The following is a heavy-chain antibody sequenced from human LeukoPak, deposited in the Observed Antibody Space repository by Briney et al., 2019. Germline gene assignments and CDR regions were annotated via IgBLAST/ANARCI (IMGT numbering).Heavy chain of an antibody. CDR1: GYTFTGYY. D-gene: IGHD6-19*01. Sequence: ASVKVSCKASGYTFTGYYMHWVRQAPGQGLEWMGWINPNSGGTNYAQKFRGRVTMTRDTSISTAYMELSRLRSDDTAVYYCARSDSSGMNRVDYWGQGTLVTVSS. CDR2: INPNSGGT. J-gene: IGHJ4*02. CDR3: ARSDSSGMNRVDY. V-gene: IGHV1-2*02.